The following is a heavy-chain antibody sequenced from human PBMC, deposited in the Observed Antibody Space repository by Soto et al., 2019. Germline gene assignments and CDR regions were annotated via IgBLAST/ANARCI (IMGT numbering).Heavy chain of an antibody. CDR2: INHSGST. V-gene: IGHV4-34*01. CDR3: AKDRRLNRYCSSTSCYTPDY. Sequence: SETLSLTCAVYGGSFSGYYWTWIRQPPGTGLEWIGEINHSGSTNYNPSLKSRVTISVDNSKNTLYLQMNSLRAEDTAVYYCAKDRRLNRYCSSTSCYTPDYWGQGTLVTVSS. J-gene: IGHJ4*02. D-gene: IGHD2-2*02. CDR1: GGSFSGYY.